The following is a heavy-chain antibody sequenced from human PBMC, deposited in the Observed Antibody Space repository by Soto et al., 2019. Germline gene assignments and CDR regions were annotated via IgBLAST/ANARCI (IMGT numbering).Heavy chain of an antibody. J-gene: IGHJ6*02. D-gene: IGHD3-10*01. CDR2: IDSSGGT. CDR3: VRQGFGRLHGLVDV. V-gene: IGHV4-59*08. CDR1: DDSSSSYK. Sequence: QVQLQESGPGLVKPSETLSLTCTVSDDSSSSYKWSWIRQPPGRRLEWIGYIDSSGGTSYNPSLQSRVTISVDTSTKQCSLKLSSVTAADTAVYYCVRQGFGRLHGLVDVWGHGTTVTVSS.